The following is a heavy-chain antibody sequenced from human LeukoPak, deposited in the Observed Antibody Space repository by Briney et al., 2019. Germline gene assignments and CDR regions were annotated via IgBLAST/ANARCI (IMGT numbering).Heavy chain of an antibody. CDR2: ISSSGSTI. CDR3: ARDPPRTSLDY. V-gene: IGHV3-48*03. CDR1: GFTFISYE. Sequence: QPGGSLRLFCAASGFTFISYEMNWVRQAPGKGLEWVSYISSSGSTIYYADSVKGRFTISRDNAKNSLYLQMNSLRAEDTAVYYCARDPPRTSLDYWGQGTLVTVSS. D-gene: IGHD2-2*01. J-gene: IGHJ4*02.